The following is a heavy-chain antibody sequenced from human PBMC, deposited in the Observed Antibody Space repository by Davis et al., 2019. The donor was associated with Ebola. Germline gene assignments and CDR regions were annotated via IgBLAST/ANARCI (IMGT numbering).Heavy chain of an antibody. CDR3: ARETGDGDGMDV. CDR2: LNPSGGGT. D-gene: IGHD7-27*01. V-gene: IGHV1-46*01. CDR1: GYTFTTYY. J-gene: IGHJ6*04. Sequence: AASVKVSCKTSGYTFTTYYMHWVRQAPGQGLEWMGVLNPSGGGTTYAQKFQGRVTMTRDTSTSTVYMELSSLRSEDTAVYYWARETGDGDGMDVWGKGTTVTVSS.